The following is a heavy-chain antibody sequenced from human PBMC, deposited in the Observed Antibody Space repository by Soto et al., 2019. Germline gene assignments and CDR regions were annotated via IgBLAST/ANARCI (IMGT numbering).Heavy chain of an antibody. D-gene: IGHD3-22*01. Sequence: PSETLSLTCTVSGGSIRDYYWGWIRQSPGKGLEWIGYIYYTGTTKYNPSLKSRVTISVDSSKNQFSLKLDSVTAADTAVYYCARLCGYYQSFDSWGQGTLVTVSS. J-gene: IGHJ4*02. V-gene: IGHV4-59*08. CDR3: ARLCGYYQSFDS. CDR2: IYYTGTT. CDR1: GGSIRDYY.